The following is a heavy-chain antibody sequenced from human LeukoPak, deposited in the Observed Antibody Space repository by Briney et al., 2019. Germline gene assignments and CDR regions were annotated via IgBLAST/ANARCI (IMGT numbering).Heavy chain of an antibody. Sequence: SETLSLTCVVSGYSISNDYYWGWIRQPPGRGLERIGSISHSGSTYYNPSLKSRVTISADTSKNQFSLKLSSVTAADTAVYYCATEVGQWLVRTWGQGTLVTVSS. D-gene: IGHD6-19*01. CDR2: ISHSGST. CDR1: GYSISNDYY. V-gene: IGHV4-38-2*01. CDR3: ATEVGQWLVRT. J-gene: IGHJ5*02.